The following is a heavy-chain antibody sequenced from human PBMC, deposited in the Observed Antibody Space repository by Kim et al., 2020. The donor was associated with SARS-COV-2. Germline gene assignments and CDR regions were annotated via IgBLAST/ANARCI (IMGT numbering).Heavy chain of an antibody. CDR1: GYTFSDYG. Sequence: ASVKVSCKASGYTFSDYGITWLRQAPGQGLEWMGWISGYNGNTDYAQKFEGRVTMTTDTPTNTAYLEVTSLTSDDTAMYYCARADSTNWYVSFAYWGQGTLVSVSS. CDR2: ISGYNGNT. J-gene: IGHJ4*02. V-gene: IGHV1-18*01. D-gene: IGHD6-13*01. CDR3: ARADSTNWYVSFAY.